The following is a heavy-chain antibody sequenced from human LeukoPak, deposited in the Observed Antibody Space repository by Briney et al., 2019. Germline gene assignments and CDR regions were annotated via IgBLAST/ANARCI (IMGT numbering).Heavy chain of an antibody. CDR3: VSGGDILTGYYRYYFDY. D-gene: IGHD3-9*01. Sequence: GGSLRLSCAASGFTFSSYAMHWVRQAPGKGLEWVAVISYDGSNKYYADSVKGRFTISRDNSNNTLYLQMNSLRAEDMAVYYCVSGGDILTGYYRYYFDYWGQGTLVTVSS. CDR2: ISYDGSNK. V-gene: IGHV3-30*01. CDR1: GFTFSSYA. J-gene: IGHJ4*02.